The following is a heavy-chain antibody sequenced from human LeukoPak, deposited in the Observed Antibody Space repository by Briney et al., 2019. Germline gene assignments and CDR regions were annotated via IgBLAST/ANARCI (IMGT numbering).Heavy chain of an antibody. J-gene: IGHJ5*02. Sequence: GGSLRLSCAASGFTFSSYWMHWVRQGPGKGLVWVSRINSDGSSTSYADSVKGRFTISGDNAKNTLFLQMNSLRAEDAAVYYCARDYLVVASNWFDPWGQGTLVTVSS. CDR3: ARDYLVVASNWFDP. V-gene: IGHV3-74*01. CDR1: GFTFSSYW. CDR2: INSDGSST. D-gene: IGHD2-15*01.